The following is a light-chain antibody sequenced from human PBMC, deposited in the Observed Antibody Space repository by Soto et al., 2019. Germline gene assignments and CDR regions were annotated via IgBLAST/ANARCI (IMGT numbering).Light chain of an antibody. J-gene: IGKJ4*01. CDR1: QIVISNY. CDR3: HRYGHSPLT. CDR2: GAS. V-gene: IGKV3-20*01. Sequence: EIVLTQSPGTLSLSPGERATLSCRASQIVISNYLAWYQQKPGQPPRLLMYGASTSATGIPDRFSGSGSGTEFQLTSSSREPGDFAFNSCHRYGHSPLTFGGGTKV.